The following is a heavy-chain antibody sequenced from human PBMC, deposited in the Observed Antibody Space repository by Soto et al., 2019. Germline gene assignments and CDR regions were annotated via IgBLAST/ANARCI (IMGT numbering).Heavy chain of an antibody. D-gene: IGHD6-13*01. V-gene: IGHV3-23*01. CDR1: GFTFSSYA. Sequence: GGSLRLSCAASGFTFSSYAMSWVRQAPGKGLEWVSAISGSGGSTYYADSVKGRFTISRDNSKNTLHLQMNSLRAEDTAVYYCAKDSSSWYVSSYCDYWGQGTPVTVSS. J-gene: IGHJ4*02. CDR2: ISGSGGST. CDR3: AKDSSSWYVSSYCDY.